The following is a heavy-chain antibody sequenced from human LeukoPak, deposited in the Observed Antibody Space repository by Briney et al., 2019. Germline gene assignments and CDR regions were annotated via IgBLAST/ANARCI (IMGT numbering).Heavy chain of an antibody. V-gene: IGHV1-3*01. CDR2: INAGNGIT. J-gene: IGHJ6*02. CDR3: ARDATRYGMDA. CDR1: GYTFTSYA. Sequence: ASVKVSCKASGYTFTSYAMHWVRQAPGQRLEWMGWINAGNGITKYSQKFQGRVTITRDTSASTAYMELSSLRSEDTAVYYCARDATRYGMDAWGQGTTVTVSS.